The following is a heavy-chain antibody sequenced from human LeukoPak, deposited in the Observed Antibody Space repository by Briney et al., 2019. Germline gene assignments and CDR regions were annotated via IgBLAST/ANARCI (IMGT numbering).Heavy chain of an antibody. Sequence: GGSLRLSCAASGFTFSSYAMSWVRQAPGKGLEWVSAISSSGGSTYYAHSVKGRFTISRDNSKNTLYLQMNSLRAEDTAVYYCAKGRSLLQLWLFDYWGQGTLVTVSS. D-gene: IGHD5-18*01. J-gene: IGHJ4*02. CDR3: AKGRSLLQLWLFDY. V-gene: IGHV3-23*01. CDR2: ISSSGGST. CDR1: GFTFSSYA.